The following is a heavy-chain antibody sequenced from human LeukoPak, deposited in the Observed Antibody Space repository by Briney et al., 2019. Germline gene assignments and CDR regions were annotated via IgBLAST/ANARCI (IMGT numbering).Heavy chain of an antibody. CDR3: ARSTYQLLPTNFDY. Sequence: GGSLRLSCAASGFTFSSYSMNWVRQAPGKGLEWVSSISSSSSYIYYADSVKGRFTISRDNAKNSLYLQMNSLRAEDTAVYYCARSTYQLLPTNFDYWGQGTPVTVSS. CDR1: GFTFSSYS. V-gene: IGHV3-21*04. CDR2: ISSSSSYI. J-gene: IGHJ4*02. D-gene: IGHD2-2*01.